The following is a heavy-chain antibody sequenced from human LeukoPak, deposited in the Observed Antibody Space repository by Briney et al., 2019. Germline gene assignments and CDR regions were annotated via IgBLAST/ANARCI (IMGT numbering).Heavy chain of an antibody. CDR3: AKDGWGPDY. CDR2: ISNSGGST. CDR1: GFSFRTYA. V-gene: IGHV3-23*01. J-gene: IGHJ4*02. Sequence: GGSLRLSCAASGFSFRTYAMSWVRQAPGKGLEWVSGISNSGGSTFYADSVKGRFTISRDNSKNMIYMQMTSLRAEDTAVYYCAKDGWGPDYWGQGTLVTVSS. D-gene: IGHD3-16*01.